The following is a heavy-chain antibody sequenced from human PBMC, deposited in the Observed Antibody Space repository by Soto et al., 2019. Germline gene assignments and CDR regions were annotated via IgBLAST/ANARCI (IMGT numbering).Heavy chain of an antibody. CDR1: GGTFSSYA. CDR3: ARDSWSLGDSSPAIGTSDGFDS. D-gene: IGHD1-7*01. J-gene: IGHJ3*02. CDR2: IIPIFGTA. V-gene: IGHV1-69*13. Sequence: SVKVSCKASGGTFSSYAISWVRQAPGQGLEWMGGIIPIFGTANYAQKLQGRDTITADESTSTAYMELSSLRSEDTAVYYCARDSWSLGDSSPAIGTSDGFDSWGQGTMVTVPS.